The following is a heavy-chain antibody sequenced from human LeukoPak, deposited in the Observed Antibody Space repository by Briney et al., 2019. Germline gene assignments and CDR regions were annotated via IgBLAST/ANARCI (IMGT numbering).Heavy chain of an antibody. CDR2: INHSGST. CDR1: GGSFSGYY. J-gene: IGHJ4*02. CDR3: ARGTALITCSGGSCAKKYYFDY. D-gene: IGHD2-15*01. V-gene: IGHV4-34*01. Sequence: SETLSLTCAVYGGSFSGYYWSWIRQPPGKGLEWVGEINHSGSTNYNPSLKSRVTISVDTSKNQFSLKLSSVTAADTAVYYCARGTALITCSGGSCAKKYYFDYWGQGTLVTVSS.